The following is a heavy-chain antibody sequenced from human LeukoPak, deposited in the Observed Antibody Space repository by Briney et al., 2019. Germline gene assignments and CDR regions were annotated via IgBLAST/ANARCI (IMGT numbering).Heavy chain of an antibody. CDR1: GGSFSGYY. CDR2: INHSGST. Sequence: SETLSLTCAVYGGSFSGYYWSWIRQPPGKGLEWIGEINHSGSTNYNPSLKSRVTISVDTSKNQFSLKLSSVTAADTAVYYCASRPKVLFRLYWGQGTLVTVSS. D-gene: IGHD6-6*01. V-gene: IGHV4-34*01. J-gene: IGHJ4*02. CDR3: ASRPKVLFRLY.